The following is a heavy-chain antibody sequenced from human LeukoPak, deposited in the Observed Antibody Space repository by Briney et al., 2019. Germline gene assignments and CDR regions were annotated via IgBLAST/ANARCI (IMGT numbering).Heavy chain of an antibody. CDR1: GGSISSGGYY. V-gene: IGHV4-30-2*01. CDR3: VRDLGNWDIDY. CDR2: IYHSGST. D-gene: IGHD7-27*01. Sequence: SETLSLTCTVSGGSISSGGYYWSWIRQPPGKGLEWIGYIYHSGSTYYNPSLKSRVTISVDRSKNQFSLKLSSVTAADTAVYYCVRDLGNWDIDYWGQGILVTVSS. J-gene: IGHJ4*02.